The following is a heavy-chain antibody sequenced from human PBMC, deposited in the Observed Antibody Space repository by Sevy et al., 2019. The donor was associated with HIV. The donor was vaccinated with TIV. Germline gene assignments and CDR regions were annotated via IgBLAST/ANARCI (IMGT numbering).Heavy chain of an antibody. CDR3: ARHSHGSGTYYVPFDY. CDR1: GYSITSGYY. D-gene: IGHD3-10*01. V-gene: IGHV4-38-2*01. Sequence: SETLSLTCAVSGYSITSGYYWGCIRQPPGKGLEWIGSIYQSWSTHYNPSLKSRVTMSVDTSKNQFSLKLSSVTAADTAVYYCARHSHGSGTYYVPFDYWGQGTLVTVSS. CDR2: IYQSWST. J-gene: IGHJ4*02.